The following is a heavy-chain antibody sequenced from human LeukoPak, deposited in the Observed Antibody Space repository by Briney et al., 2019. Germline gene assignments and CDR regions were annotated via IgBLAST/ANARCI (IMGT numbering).Heavy chain of an antibody. CDR2: IRSKAYGGTT. Sequence: SGGSLRLSCAASGFTVSSNYMSWVRQAPGKGLEWVGFIRSKAYGGTTKNAASVKGRFTISRDDSRSIAYLQMNSLKTEDTAVYYCTRDPYGSGSYYTADYDYWGQGTLVTVSS. CDR3: TRDPYGSGSYYTADYDY. D-gene: IGHD3-10*01. V-gene: IGHV3-49*04. CDR1: GFTVSSNY. J-gene: IGHJ4*02.